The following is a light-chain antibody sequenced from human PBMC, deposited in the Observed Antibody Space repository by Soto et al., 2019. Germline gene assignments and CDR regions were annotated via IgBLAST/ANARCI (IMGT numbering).Light chain of an antibody. CDR3: QQYKNWPPIT. J-gene: IGKJ5*01. Sequence: EIVLTHSQGTLSLSPCERATLSFRASQSVSSNLAWYQQTPGQAPRLLIYGASTRATGIPARFSGSGSGTEFTLTISSLQSEDFAVYYCQQYKNWPPITFGQGTRLEIK. CDR2: GAS. V-gene: IGKV3-15*01. CDR1: QSVSSN.